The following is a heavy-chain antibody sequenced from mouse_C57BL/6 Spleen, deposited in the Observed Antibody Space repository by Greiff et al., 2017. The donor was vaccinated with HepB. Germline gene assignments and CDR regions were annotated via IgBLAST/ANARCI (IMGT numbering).Heavy chain of an antibody. Sequence: VQLKESGPGLVQPSQSLSITCTVSGFSLTSYGVHWVRQSPGKGLEWLGVIWSGGSTDYNAAFISRLSISKDNSKSQVFFKMNSLQADDTAIYYCARNNYYGSRYYFDYWGQGTTLTVSS. D-gene: IGHD1-1*01. V-gene: IGHV2-2*01. CDR1: GFSLTSYG. CDR2: IWSGGST. CDR3: ARNNYYGSRYYFDY. J-gene: IGHJ2*01.